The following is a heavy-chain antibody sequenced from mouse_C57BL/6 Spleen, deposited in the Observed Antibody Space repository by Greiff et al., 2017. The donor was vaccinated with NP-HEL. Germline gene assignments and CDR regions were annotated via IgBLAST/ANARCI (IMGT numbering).Heavy chain of an antibody. D-gene: IGHD1-1*01. Sequence: EVMLVESGEGLVKPGGSLKLSCAASGFTFSSYAMSWVRQTPEKRLEWVAYISSGGDYIYYADTVKGRFTISRDNARNTLYLQMSSLKSEDTAMYYCTRGGYGSSSNWYFDVWGTGTTVTVSS. CDR1: GFTFSSYA. CDR3: TRGGYGSSSNWYFDV. J-gene: IGHJ1*03. V-gene: IGHV5-9-1*02. CDR2: ISSGGDYI.